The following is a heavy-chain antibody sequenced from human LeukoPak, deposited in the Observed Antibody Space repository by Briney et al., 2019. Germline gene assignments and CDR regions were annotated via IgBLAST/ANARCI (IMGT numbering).Heavy chain of an antibody. J-gene: IGHJ6*02. CDR3: ARIFMVRGVISSNGMDV. Sequence: PSETLSLTCAVYGGSFSGYYWSWIRQPPGKGLEWIGEINHSGSTNYNPSLKSRVTISVDTSKNPFSLKLSSVTAADTAVYYCARIFMVRGVISSNGMDVWGQGTTVTVSS. CDR1: GGSFSGYY. D-gene: IGHD3-10*01. V-gene: IGHV4-34*01. CDR2: INHSGST.